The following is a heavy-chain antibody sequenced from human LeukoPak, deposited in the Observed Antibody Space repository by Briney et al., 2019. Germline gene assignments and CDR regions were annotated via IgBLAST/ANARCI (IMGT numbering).Heavy chain of an antibody. Sequence: GGSLRLSCAASGFTFSSYAMSWVRQAPGKGLEWVSAISGSGGSTYYADSVKGRFTISRDNSKNTLYLQMNSLRAEDTAVYYCAKLGLYYDFWSGYGGVMKNNWFDPWGQGTLVTVSS. CDR2: ISGSGGST. D-gene: IGHD3-3*01. CDR3: AKLGLYYDFWSGYGGVMKNNWFDP. CDR1: GFTFSSYA. V-gene: IGHV3-23*01. J-gene: IGHJ5*02.